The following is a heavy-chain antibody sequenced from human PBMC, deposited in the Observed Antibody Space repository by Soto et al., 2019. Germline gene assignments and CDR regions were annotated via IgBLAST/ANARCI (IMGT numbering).Heavy chain of an antibody. CDR2: ISYDGSDE. CDR3: AKPLYSGYYCLDY. J-gene: IGHJ4*02. Sequence: ESGGGVVQPGRSLRLSCAASGFDFSIYGMHWVRQAPGKGLEWVAAISYDGSDENFADSVKGRFTISRDNSKNTLFLQMNSLRVEDTAIYYCAKPLYSGYYCLDYWGQGTLVIVSS. CDR1: GFDFSIYG. V-gene: IGHV3-30*18. D-gene: IGHD5-12*01.